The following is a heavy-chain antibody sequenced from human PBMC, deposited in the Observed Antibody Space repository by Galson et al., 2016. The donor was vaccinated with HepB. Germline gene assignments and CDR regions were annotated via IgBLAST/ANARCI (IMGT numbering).Heavy chain of an antibody. J-gene: IGHJ4*02. D-gene: IGHD1-14*01. V-gene: IGHV3-48*01. Sequence: LRLSCAASGLTFNNYHMNWARQAPGKGLEWVSYIGSSSSPIYYADSVKGRFTISRDNAHNSLYLQMNSLRAEDSAVYYCAGDSGRTGAWDYWGRGTLVTVSS. CDR2: IGSSSSPI. CDR3: AGDSGRTGAWDY. CDR1: GLTFNNYH.